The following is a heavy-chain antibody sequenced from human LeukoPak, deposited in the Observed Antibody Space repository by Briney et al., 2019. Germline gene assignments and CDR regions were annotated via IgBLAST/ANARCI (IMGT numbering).Heavy chain of an antibody. J-gene: IGHJ5*02. V-gene: IGHV4-59*01. CDR3: AREGTAGTNLDWFDP. D-gene: IGHD1-1*01. Sequence: SETLSPTCTVSGGSICSYYCSWIRQPPGKGLEWIGYISYSGSTNFNPSLKSRVTISVDTSKNQFSLKLSSVTAADTAVYYCAREGTAGTNLDWFDPWGQGTLVTVSS. CDR2: ISYSGST. CDR1: GGSICSYY.